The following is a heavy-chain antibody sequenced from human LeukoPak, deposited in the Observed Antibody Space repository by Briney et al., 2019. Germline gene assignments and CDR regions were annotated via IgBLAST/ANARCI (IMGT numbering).Heavy chain of an antibody. CDR2: INPNSGGT. J-gene: IGHJ5*02. CDR3: ARDRRITIFGVVTSNWFDP. Sequence: GASVKVSCKASGYTFTGYYMHWVRQAPGQGLEWMGWINPNSGGTNYAQKFQGRVTMTRDTYISTAYMELSRLSSDDTAVYYCARDRRITIFGVVTSNWFDPWGQGTLVTVSS. V-gene: IGHV1-2*02. D-gene: IGHD3-3*01. CDR1: GYTFTGYY.